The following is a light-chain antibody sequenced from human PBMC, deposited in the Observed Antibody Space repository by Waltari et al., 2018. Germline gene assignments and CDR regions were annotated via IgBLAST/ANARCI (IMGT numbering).Light chain of an antibody. CDR1: SSDVGGYNY. Sequence: QSALTQPAPVSGSPGQSTPLSCTGTSSDVGGYNYVSWYQQYPGKAPKLMIYDVSKRPSGVSTRFSGSKSGNTASLTISGLQAEDEADYYCSSYTSSSTVVFGGGTKLTVL. CDR3: SSYTSSSTVV. J-gene: IGLJ2*01. CDR2: DVS. V-gene: IGLV2-14*01.